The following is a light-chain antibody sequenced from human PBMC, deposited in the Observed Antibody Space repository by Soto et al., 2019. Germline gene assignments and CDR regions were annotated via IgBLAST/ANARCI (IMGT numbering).Light chain of an antibody. CDR1: SSNIGDNS. J-gene: IGLJ3*02. CDR2: DNN. V-gene: IGLV1-51*01. CDR3: ATWDSALSAGV. Sequence: QSVLTQPPSMSAAPGQMVAISCSGTSSNIGDNSVSWSQHFPGTAPKVLIYDNNRRPSGIPDRFSGSKSGTSATLTIIGLQTGDEADYYCATWDSALSAGVFGGGTKVTVL.